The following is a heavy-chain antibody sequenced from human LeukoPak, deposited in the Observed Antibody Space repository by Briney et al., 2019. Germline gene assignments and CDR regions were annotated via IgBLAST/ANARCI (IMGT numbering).Heavy chain of an antibody. CDR1: GFIVSSYY. J-gene: IGHJ6*02. CDR3: ARVHSYYYGMDV. CDR2: INWNGGST. Sequence: QPGGSLRLSCAASGFIVSSYYMNWVRQAPGKGLEWVSGINWNGGSTGYADSVKGRFTISRDNAKNSLYLQMNSLRAEDTALYYCARVHSYYYGMDVWGQGTTVTVSS. V-gene: IGHV3-20*04.